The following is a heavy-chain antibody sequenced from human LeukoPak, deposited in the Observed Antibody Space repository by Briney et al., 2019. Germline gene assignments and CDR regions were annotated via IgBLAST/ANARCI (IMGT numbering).Heavy chain of an antibody. V-gene: IGHV3-48*02. CDR1: GIIFSRNN. Sequence: GGSLRLSCTASGIIFSRNNMNWVRQAPGKGLEWVSYISSSGTTIYYADSVKGRFTISRDNAENSLYLQMNSLRDEDTAVYYCACARTGGAYLDYWGLGTLVTVSS. CDR2: ISSSGTTI. J-gene: IGHJ4*02. CDR3: ACARTGGAYLDY. D-gene: IGHD1-1*01.